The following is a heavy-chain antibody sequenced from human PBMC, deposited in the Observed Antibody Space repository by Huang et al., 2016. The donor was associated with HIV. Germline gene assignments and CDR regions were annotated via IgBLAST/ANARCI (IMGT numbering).Heavy chain of an antibody. J-gene: IGHJ4*02. Sequence: QLQLQESGPGLVKPSETLSLTCTVSGGSISSSSYYWGWIRQPPGKGLEWIGPIYYSGSTYHNPSLKGRVTLSVDTSKNQFSLKLSSVTAADTAVYYCARHERWAMVRGVPQWGFDYWGQGTLVTVSS. CDR3: ARHERWAMVRGVPQWGFDY. CDR1: GGSISSSSYY. V-gene: IGHV4-39*01. CDR2: IYYSGST. D-gene: IGHD3-10*01.